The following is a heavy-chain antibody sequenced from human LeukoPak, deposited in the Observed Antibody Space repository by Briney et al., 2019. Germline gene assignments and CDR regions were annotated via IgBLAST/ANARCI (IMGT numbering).Heavy chain of an antibody. J-gene: IGHJ4*02. Sequence: PGGSLRLSCAASGFTFSSYAMSWVRQAPGKGLEWVSSISGNSGRTYYADSVKGRFRISRDNSNNTLHLQMNSLRAEDAAVYYCAKSTSSWERVDYWGQGTLVTVSS. CDR1: GFTFSSYA. CDR3: AKSTSSWERVDY. V-gene: IGHV3-23*01. CDR2: ISGNSGRT. D-gene: IGHD6-13*01.